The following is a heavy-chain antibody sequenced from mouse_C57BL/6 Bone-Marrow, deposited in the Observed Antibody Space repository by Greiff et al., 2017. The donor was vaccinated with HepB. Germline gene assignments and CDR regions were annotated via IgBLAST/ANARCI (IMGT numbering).Heavy chain of an antibody. D-gene: IGHD1-1*01. Sequence: VQLQQSGPELVKPGASVKISCKASGYTFTDYYMNWVKQSHGKSLEWIGDINPNNGGTSYNQKFKGKATLTVDKSSSTAYMELRSLTSEDSAVYYCARWDYYGSSYDYWGQGTTLTVSS. CDR1: GYTFTDYY. V-gene: IGHV1-26*01. J-gene: IGHJ2*01. CDR3: ARWDYYGSSYDY. CDR2: INPNNGGT.